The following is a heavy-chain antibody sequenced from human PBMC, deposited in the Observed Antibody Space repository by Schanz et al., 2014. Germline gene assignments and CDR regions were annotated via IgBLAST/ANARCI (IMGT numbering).Heavy chain of an antibody. J-gene: IGHJ4*02. CDR3: AKDLPAVAVAPLMTGLYDS. V-gene: IGHV3-7*01. CDR2: IKQDESER. D-gene: IGHD6-19*01. CDR1: GFTFSTYW. Sequence: EVQLVESGGGLVQPGGSLRLSCAASGFTFSTYWMSWVRQAPGKGLEWVANIKQDESERSYVDSVKGRFTISRENSKNTLHLQMNSLRAEDTAVYHCAKDLPAVAVAPLMTGLYDSWGQGTLVTVSS.